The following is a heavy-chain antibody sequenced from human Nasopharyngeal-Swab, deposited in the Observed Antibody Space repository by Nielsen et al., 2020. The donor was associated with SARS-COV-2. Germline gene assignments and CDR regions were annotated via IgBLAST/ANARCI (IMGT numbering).Heavy chain of an antibody. CDR1: GFTFTDYA. V-gene: IGHV3-30*18. CDR3: AKEGKFCSGSSCYYPFEY. J-gene: IGHJ4*02. CDR2: MSYDGSRK. Sequence: GESLKISCAASGFTFTDYAMHWVRQAPGKGLEWVAFMSYDGSRKQYADSVKGRFTISRDTSKNTLLLEMNSLRPEDTAVYYCAKEGKFCSGSSCYYPFEYWGQGTLVTVSS. D-gene: IGHD2-15*01.